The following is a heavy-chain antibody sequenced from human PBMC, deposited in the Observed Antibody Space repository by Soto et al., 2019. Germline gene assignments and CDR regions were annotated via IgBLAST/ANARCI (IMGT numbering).Heavy chain of an antibody. J-gene: IGHJ6*02. CDR3: ARDWVVVVVAPRTGMDV. Sequence: GASVKVSCKASGYTSTGYYMHWVRQAPGQGLEWMGWINPNSGGTNYAQKFQGRVTMTRDTSISTAYMELSRLRSDDTAVYYCARDWVVVVVAPRTGMDVWGQGTTVTVSS. CDR1: GYTSTGYY. V-gene: IGHV1-2*02. CDR2: INPNSGGT. D-gene: IGHD2-15*01.